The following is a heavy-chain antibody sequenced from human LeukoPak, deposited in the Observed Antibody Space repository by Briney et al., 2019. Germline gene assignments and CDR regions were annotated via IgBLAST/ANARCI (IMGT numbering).Heavy chain of an antibody. V-gene: IGHV3-23*01. CDR3: AKGSGSYYLSAFDI. CDR2: ISVSGGST. Sequence: LSGGSLRLSCAASGFTFSSYAMSWVRQAPGKGLEWVSDISVSGGSTYYTASVKGRFTISRVNSKNTLYLQMNSLRAEDTAVYYCAKGSGSYYLSAFDIWGQGTMVTVSS. J-gene: IGHJ3*02. CDR1: GFTFSSYA. D-gene: IGHD1-26*01.